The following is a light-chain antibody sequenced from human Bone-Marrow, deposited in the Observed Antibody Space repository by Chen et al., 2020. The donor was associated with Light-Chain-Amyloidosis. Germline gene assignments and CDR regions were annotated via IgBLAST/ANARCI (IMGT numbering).Light chain of an antibody. J-gene: IGLJ3*02. CDR3: SSWDDRLDGWV. Sequence: QPALIPPPFGSGTPGPAVSLPWSEISLNIGSNTQNLYQQLPGSAPKVLIYSDDLRPSGVPDRFSGSKSGTSASLAISVLQSEDEADYYCSSWDDRLDGWVFGGGTKLAVL. CDR2: SDD. V-gene: IGLV1-44*01. CDR1: SLNIGSNT.